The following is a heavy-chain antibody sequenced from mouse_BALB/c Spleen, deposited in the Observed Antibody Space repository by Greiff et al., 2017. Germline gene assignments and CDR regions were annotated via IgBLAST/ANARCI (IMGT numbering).Heavy chain of an antibody. J-gene: IGHJ4*01. CDR1: GFTFTDYY. Sequence: EVKVVESGGGLVQPGGSLRLSCATSGFTFTDYYMSWVRQPPGKALEWLGFIRNKANGYTTEYSASVKGRFTISRDNSQSILYLQMNTLRAEDSATYYCARWGINYYAMDYWGQGTSVTVSS. V-gene: IGHV7-3*02. CDR2: IRNKANGYTT. CDR3: ARWGINYYAMDY.